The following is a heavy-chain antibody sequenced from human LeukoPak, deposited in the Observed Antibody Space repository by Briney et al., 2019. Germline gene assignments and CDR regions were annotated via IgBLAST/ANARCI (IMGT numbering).Heavy chain of an antibody. CDR2: IKQDGSEK. J-gene: IGHJ3*02. CDR3: ARDRTPTYSSTWYDAFDI. Sequence: GGSLRLSCAASGFTFISYWMSWVRQAPGKGLEWVANIKQDGSEKYYVGSVKGRFTISRDNAKNSLYLQMNSLRAEDTAVYYCARDRTPTYSSTWYDAFDIWGQGTKVTVSS. V-gene: IGHV3-7*01. D-gene: IGHD6-13*01. CDR1: GFTFISYW.